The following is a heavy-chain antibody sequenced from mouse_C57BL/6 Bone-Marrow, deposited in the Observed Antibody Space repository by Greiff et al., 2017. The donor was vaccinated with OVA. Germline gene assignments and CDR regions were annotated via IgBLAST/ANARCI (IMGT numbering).Heavy chain of an antibody. D-gene: IGHD6-2*01. CDR1: GFTFSDYY. J-gene: IGHJ4*01. Sequence: EVQLVESGGGLVQPGGSLKLSCAASGFTFSDYYMYWVRQTPEKRLEWVAYISNGGGSTYYPDTVKGRFPISRDNAKNTLYLQMSRLKSEDTAMYYCAIPSPHWYDAMYYWGQGTSVTVSS. CDR3: AIPSPHWYDAMYY. CDR2: ISNGGGST. V-gene: IGHV5-12*01.